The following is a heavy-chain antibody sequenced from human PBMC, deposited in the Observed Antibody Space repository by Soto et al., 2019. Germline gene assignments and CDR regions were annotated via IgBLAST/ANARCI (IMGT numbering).Heavy chain of an antibody. CDR3: AKGEGYFDR. Sequence: EVQLLESGGGLVQPGGSLRLSCAASGFTFSSYAMSWVRQAPGKGLEWVSAISGSGGSTYYADSVKGRFTISRDNAKNTRYLQMNSRRAEDTAVYYGAKGEGYFDRWGRGTLVTVSS. CDR1: GFTFSSYA. CDR2: ISGSGGST. J-gene: IGHJ2*01. V-gene: IGHV3-23*01.